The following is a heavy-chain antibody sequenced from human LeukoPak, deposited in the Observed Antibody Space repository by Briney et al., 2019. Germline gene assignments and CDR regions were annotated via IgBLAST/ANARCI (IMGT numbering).Heavy chain of an antibody. V-gene: IGHV4-61*02. D-gene: IGHD3-22*01. J-gene: IGHJ4*02. CDR1: GGSISSGSYY. CDR2: IYTSGST. CDR3: ARESSLCYDSSGYSQNFDY. Sequence: SETLSLTCTVSGGSISSGSYYWSWIRQPAGKGLEWIGRIYTSGSTNYNPSLKSRVTILVDTSKNQFSLKLSSVTAADTAVYYCARESSLCYDSSGYSQNFDYWGQGTLVTVSS.